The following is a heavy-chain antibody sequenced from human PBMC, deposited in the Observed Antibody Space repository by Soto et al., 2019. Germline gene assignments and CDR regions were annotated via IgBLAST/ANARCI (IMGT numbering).Heavy chain of an antibody. D-gene: IGHD3-16*01. CDR2: IYYRGNT. Sequence: SETLSLTCSVYGGSISNNNYHGGWLRQPPGKGLEWMGSIYYRGNTYYNPSLRSRIAISVDTSRNQFSLALSSVTAADTAVYFCARLRGGCPADFWGQGTLVNVSS. CDR3: ARLRGGCPADF. CDR1: GGSISNNNYH. J-gene: IGHJ4*02. V-gene: IGHV4-39*01.